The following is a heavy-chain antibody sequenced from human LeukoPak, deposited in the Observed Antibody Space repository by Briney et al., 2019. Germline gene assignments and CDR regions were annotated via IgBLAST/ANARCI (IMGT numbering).Heavy chain of an antibody. Sequence: GGSLRLSCAASGFTFSSYEMNWVRQAPGKGLEWVAYISSSGGAIYYADSVKGRFTISRDNAKNSLYLQMNSLRAEDTAVYYCARDSNFDWLVPNWFDPWGQGTLVTVSS. V-gene: IGHV3-48*03. D-gene: IGHD3-9*01. J-gene: IGHJ5*02. CDR1: GFTFSSYE. CDR3: ARDSNFDWLVPNWFDP. CDR2: ISSSGGAI.